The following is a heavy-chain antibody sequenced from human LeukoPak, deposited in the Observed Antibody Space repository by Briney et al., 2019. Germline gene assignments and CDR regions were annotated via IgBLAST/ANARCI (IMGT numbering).Heavy chain of an antibody. CDR2: VYYSGST. D-gene: IGHD1-20*01. V-gene: IGHV4-59*01. CDR1: GGSISSDY. CDR3: ARVWANWNDLGTHWFDP. Sequence: SETLSLTCTVSGGSISSDYWSWIRQPPGKGLEWIGYVYYSGSTNYNPSLKSRVTISVDTSKNQFSLKLTSVTAADTAVYYCARVWANWNDLGTHWFDPWGQGTLVTVSS. J-gene: IGHJ5*02.